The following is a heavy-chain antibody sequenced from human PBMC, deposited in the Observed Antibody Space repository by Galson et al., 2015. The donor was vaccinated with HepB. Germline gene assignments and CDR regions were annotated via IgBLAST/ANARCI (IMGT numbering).Heavy chain of an antibody. CDR2: IYPGDSDT. CDR3: ARPPDYYDSSGYDYYIDY. D-gene: IGHD3-22*01. CDR1: GYSFTSYW. J-gene: IGHJ4*02. V-gene: IGHV5-51*03. Sequence: QSGAEVKKPGESLKISCKGSGYSFTSYWIGWVRQMPGKGLEWMGIIYPGDSDTRYSPSFQGQVTISADKSISTAYLQWSSLKASDTAMYYCARPPDYYDSSGYDYYIDYWGQGTLVTVSS.